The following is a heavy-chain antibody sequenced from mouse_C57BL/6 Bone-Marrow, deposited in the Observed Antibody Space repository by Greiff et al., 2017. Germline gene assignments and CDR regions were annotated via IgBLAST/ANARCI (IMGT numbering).Heavy chain of an antibody. CDR3: AREYYGP. CDR2: IDPSDSYN. D-gene: IGHD1-2*01. V-gene: IGHV1-50*01. J-gene: IGHJ3*01. CDR1: GYTFTSYW. Sequence: QVQLQQPGAELVKPGASVKLSCKASGYTFTSYWMQWVKQRPGQGLEWIGEIDPSDSYNNSNQKFKGKATLTVDTSSSTAYMQLSSLTSEDSAVYYCAREYYGPWAQGTLVTVSA.